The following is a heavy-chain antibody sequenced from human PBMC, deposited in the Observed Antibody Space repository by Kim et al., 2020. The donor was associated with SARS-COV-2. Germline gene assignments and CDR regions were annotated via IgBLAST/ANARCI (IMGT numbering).Heavy chain of an antibody. V-gene: IGHV3-30*18. Sequence: GGSLRLSCAASGFTFSSYGMHWVRQAPGKGLEWVAVISYDGSNKYYADSVKGRFTISRDNSKNTLYLQMNSLRAEDTAVYYCAKDGDYDSSGPGAFDIWGQGTMVTVSS. J-gene: IGHJ3*02. CDR1: GFTFSSYG. D-gene: IGHD3-22*01. CDR2: ISYDGSNK. CDR3: AKDGDYDSSGPGAFDI.